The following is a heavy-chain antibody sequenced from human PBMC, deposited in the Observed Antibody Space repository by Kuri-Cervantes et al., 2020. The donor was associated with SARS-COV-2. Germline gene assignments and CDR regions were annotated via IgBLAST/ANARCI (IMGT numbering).Heavy chain of an antibody. V-gene: IGHV3-7*03. CDR3: TRGGYTSALSRQNWFDP. J-gene: IGHJ5*02. CDR2: IKYDGSEK. D-gene: IGHD6-19*01. CDR1: GFTFSNSW. Sequence: GGSLRLPCAASGFTFSNSWMSWVRQAPGKGLEWVANIKYDGSEKYYVDSVKGRFIISRDNAKNSVYLQMNSLRDADTAVYYCTRGGYTSALSRQNWFDPWGQGTLVTLL.